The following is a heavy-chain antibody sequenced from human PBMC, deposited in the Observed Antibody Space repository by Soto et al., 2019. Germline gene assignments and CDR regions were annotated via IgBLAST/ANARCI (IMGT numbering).Heavy chain of an antibody. Sequence: GSLRLSCSASEVPFSNYAMSWVRQAPGKGLEWVSAISRSGGSPYYADSVRGRFTVSRDNSKHTLYLQMNSLRAEDTAVYYCARRLDYDILTGTIDYWGQGTLVTVSS. CDR1: EVPFSNYA. J-gene: IGHJ4*02. V-gene: IGHV3-23*01. D-gene: IGHD3-9*01. CDR2: ISRSGGSP. CDR3: ARRLDYDILTGTIDY.